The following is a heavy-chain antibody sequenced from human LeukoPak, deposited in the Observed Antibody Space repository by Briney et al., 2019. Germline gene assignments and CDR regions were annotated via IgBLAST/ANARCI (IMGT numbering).Heavy chain of an antibody. CDR3: ARYSSGVTGEDYFDY. D-gene: IGHD4-23*01. J-gene: IGHJ4*02. Sequence: GGSLRLSCAASGFTFSSYSMNWVRQAPGKGLEWVSSISSSSNIYYADSVKGRFTISRDNAKNSLYLQMNSLRAEDTAVYYCARYSSGVTGEDYFDYWGQGTLVTVSS. V-gene: IGHV3-21*01. CDR2: ISSSSNI. CDR1: GFTFSSYS.